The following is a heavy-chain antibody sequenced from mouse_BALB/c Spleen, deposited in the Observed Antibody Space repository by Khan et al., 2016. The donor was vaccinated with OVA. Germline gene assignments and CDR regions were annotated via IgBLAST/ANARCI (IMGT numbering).Heavy chain of an antibody. V-gene: IGHV1S132*01. CDR2: IYPGTDNT. CDR3: AREEDWYHVDH. CDR1: GYTFTSYW. D-gene: IGHD1-1*02. Sequence: VQLQESGAELVRPGASVKLSCKTSGYTFTSYWIHWVKQRSGQGLEWLARIYPGTDNTYYNEKFKVKATLTADKSSSTAYMQLSSLKYEDSDVYFGAREEDWYHVDHWGQGTTRTVSS. J-gene: IGHJ2*01.